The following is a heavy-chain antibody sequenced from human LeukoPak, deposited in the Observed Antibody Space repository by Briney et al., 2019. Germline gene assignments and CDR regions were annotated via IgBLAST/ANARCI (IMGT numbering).Heavy chain of an antibody. J-gene: IGHJ4*02. CDR3: AREIDGYSYDY. CDR1: GGTFSSYA. V-gene: IGHV1-69*13. Sequence: ASVKVSCRASGGTFSSYAISWVRQAPGQGLEWMGGIIPIFGTANYAQKFQGRVTITADESTSTAYMELSSLRSEDTAVYYCAREIDGYSYDYWGQGTLVTVSS. CDR2: IIPIFGTA. D-gene: IGHD5-24*01.